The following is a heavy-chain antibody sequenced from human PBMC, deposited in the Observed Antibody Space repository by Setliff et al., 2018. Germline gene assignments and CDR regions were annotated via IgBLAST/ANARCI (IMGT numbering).Heavy chain of an antibody. CDR2: ISRSSTYI. CDR1: EFTFSTHS. V-gene: IGHV3-21*01. CDR3: ASAGHSGSWFPFDAFHI. D-gene: IGHD6-13*01. Sequence: GESLKISCAASEFTFSTHSMNWVRQAPGKGLEWVSSISRSSTYIYYADSMKGRFTISRDNAKNSLYLQMNSLRAEDTAVYYCASAGHSGSWFPFDAFHIWGQGTMVTVSS. J-gene: IGHJ3*02.